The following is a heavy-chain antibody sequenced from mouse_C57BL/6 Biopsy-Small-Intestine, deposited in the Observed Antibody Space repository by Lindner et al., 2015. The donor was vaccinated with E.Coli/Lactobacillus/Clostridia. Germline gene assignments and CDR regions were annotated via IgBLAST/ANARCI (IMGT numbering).Heavy chain of an antibody. CDR1: GYTFTGYY. D-gene: IGHD2-2*01. Sequence: SVKVSCKASGYTFTGYYMHWVRQAPGQGLEWMGRINPNSGGTNYAQKFQGRVTMTRDTSISTAYMELSRLRSDDTAVYYCARVERGYRYGYGLDYFDYWGQGTLVTVSS. CDR3: ARVERGYRYGYGLDYFDY. J-gene: IGHJ2*01. CDR2: INPNSGGT. V-gene: IGHV1-53*01.